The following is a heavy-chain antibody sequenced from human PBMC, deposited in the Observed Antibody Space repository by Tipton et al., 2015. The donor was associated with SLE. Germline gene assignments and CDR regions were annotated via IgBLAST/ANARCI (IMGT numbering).Heavy chain of an antibody. D-gene: IGHD4/OR15-4a*01. Sequence: TLSLTCTVSGDSISSGGNYWSRIRQPAGKGLEWIGHVFRSGNTNYNPSLKSRVTISGDMSKNQFSLTLTSVTAADTAVYYCARGRGSMGLDDWGQGTLVTVSS. J-gene: IGHJ4*02. CDR3: ARGRGSMGLDD. V-gene: IGHV4-61*09. CDR2: VFRSGNT. CDR1: GDSISSGGNY.